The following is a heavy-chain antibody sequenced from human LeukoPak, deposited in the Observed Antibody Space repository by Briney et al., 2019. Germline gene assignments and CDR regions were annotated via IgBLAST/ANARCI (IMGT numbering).Heavy chain of an antibody. V-gene: IGHV3-23*01. CDR2: ISGSDGGGST. CDR1: GFTFSSYA. Sequence: GGSLRLSCGASGFTFSSYAMSWVPQAPGKGLEWVSVISGSDGGGSTYSADSVKGRFTISRDNSKTTLCLQMSRLRAEDTAVYYCGKDYGGLPDAFDVWGQGTMVIVSS. D-gene: IGHD2-15*01. J-gene: IGHJ3*01. CDR3: GKDYGGLPDAFDV.